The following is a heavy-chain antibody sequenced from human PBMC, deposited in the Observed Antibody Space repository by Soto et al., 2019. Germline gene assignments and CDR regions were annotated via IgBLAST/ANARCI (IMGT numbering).Heavy chain of an antibody. J-gene: IGHJ4*02. D-gene: IGHD3-10*01. Sequence: PGGSLRLSCAASGFTFSSYGIHWVRQAPGKGLEWVAVISYDGSNKYYADSVKGRFTISRDNSKNTLYLQMNSLRAEDTAVYYCAKSYSGSYPFGYWGQGTLVTVSS. V-gene: IGHV3-30*18. CDR2: ISYDGSNK. CDR3: AKSYSGSYPFGY. CDR1: GFTFSSYG.